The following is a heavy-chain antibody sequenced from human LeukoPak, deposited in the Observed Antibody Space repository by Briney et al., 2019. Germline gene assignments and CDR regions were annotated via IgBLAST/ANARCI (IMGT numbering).Heavy chain of an antibody. J-gene: IGHJ6*02. Sequence: SETLSLTCAVYGGSFSGYYWSWIRQPPGKGLEWIGEINHSGSTNYNPSLKSRVTISVDTSKNQFSLKLSSVTAADTAVYYCARLGGSGSPSYYYYGMDVWGQGTTVTVSS. CDR3: ARLGGSGSPSYYYYGMDV. D-gene: IGHD3-10*01. CDR1: GGSFSGYY. V-gene: IGHV4-34*01. CDR2: INHSGST.